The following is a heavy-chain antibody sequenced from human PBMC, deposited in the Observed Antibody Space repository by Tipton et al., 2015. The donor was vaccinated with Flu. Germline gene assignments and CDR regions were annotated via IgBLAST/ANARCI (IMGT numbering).Heavy chain of an antibody. CDR1: GGILRSHA. J-gene: IGHJ6*03. D-gene: IGHD6-19*01. Sequence: QSGAEVKKPGSSVKVSCKTSGGILRSHAINWVRQAPGQGLEWMGGIIAIFGAPNYAQMFQGRVTITADESTSTVYMEVSSLRVEDTALYYCARSSGYHYSNNYMDVWGQGTTVTVSS. CDR2: IIAIFGAP. V-gene: IGHV1-69*01. CDR3: ARSSGYHYSNNYMDV.